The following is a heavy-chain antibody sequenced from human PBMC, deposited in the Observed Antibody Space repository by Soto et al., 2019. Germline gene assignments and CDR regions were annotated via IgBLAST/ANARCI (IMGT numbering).Heavy chain of an antibody. CDR2: IIPIFGTA. CDR1: GGTFSSYA. D-gene: IGHD6-6*01. Sequence: SVKVSCKASGGTFSSYAISWVRQAPGQGLEWMGGIIPIFGTANYAQKFQGRVTITADESTSTAYMELSSLRSGDTAVYYCARGGIAARDNWFDPWGQGTLVTVSS. CDR3: ARGGIAARDNWFDP. V-gene: IGHV1-69*13. J-gene: IGHJ5*02.